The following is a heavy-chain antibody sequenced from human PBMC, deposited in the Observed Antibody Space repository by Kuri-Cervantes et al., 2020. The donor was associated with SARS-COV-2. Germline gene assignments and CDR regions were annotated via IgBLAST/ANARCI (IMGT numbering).Heavy chain of an antibody. CDR2: IIPIFGTA. CDR3: ARGRLRFLEWLAYYFDY. J-gene: IGHJ4*02. V-gene: IGHV1-69*13. D-gene: IGHD3-3*01. CDR1: GGTFSSYA. Sequence: SVKVSCKASGGTFSSYAISWVRQAPGQGLEWMGRIIPIFGTANYAQKFQGRVTITADESTSTAYMELSRLRSDDTAVYYCARGRLRFLEWLAYYFDYWGQGTLVTVSS.